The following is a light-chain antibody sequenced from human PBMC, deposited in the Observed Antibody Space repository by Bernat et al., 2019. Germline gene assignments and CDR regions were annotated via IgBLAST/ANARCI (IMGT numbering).Light chain of an antibody. J-gene: IGLJ3*02. CDR3: AAWDASLSGRV. Sequence: QSVLTQPPSASGTPGQRVTISCSGSSSNIGSNYVYWYQQLPGTAPKLLIYSNNQRPSGVPDRFSGSKSGTSASLAISGLRSEDEAEYHCAAWDASLSGRVFGGGTKLTVL. V-gene: IGLV1-47*02. CDR1: SSNIGSNY. CDR2: SNN.